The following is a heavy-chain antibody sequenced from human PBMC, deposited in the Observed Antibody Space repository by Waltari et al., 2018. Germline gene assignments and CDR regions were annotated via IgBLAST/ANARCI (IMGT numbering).Heavy chain of an antibody. V-gene: IGHV3-30-3*01. J-gene: IGHJ4*02. CDR1: GFTFSSYA. Sequence: QVQLVESGGGVVQPGRSLRLSCAASGFTFSSYAMHWVRQAPGKGLEWVAVISYDGSNKYYADSVKGRFTISRDNSKNTLYLQMNSLRAEDTAVYYCAKDPTRGAGYWGQGTLVTVSS. CDR3: AKDPTRGAGY. CDR2: ISYDGSNK. D-gene: IGHD3-10*01.